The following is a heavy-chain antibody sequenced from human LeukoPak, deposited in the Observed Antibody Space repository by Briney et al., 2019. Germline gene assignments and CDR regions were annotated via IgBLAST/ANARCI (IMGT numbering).Heavy chain of an antibody. CDR1: GVSMSRSSDY. V-gene: IGHV4-39*01. CDR3: ARQGNGPYFDN. CDR2: IYYSGRT. J-gene: IGHJ4*02. Sequence: PSETLSLICTVSGVSMSRSSDYWVWIRQPPGKGLEWIGSIYYSGRTYYSPSLKSRVTISIDTSKTQFSLMLSSVTVADTAVYYCARQGNGPYFDNWGQGTLVTVSS.